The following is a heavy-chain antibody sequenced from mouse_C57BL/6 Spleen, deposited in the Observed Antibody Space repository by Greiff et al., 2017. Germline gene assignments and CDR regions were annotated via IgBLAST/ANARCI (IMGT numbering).Heavy chain of an antibody. Sequence: VQLQQSGAELVRPGTSVKVSCKASGYAFTNYLIEWVKQRPGQGLEWIGVINPGSGGTNYNEKFKGKATLTADKSSSTAYMQLSSLTSEDSAVYFCARPYDLRMFAYWGQGTLVTVSA. V-gene: IGHV1-54*01. D-gene: IGHD2-3*01. CDR3: ARPYDLRMFAY. J-gene: IGHJ3*01. CDR1: GYAFTNYL. CDR2: INPGSGGT.